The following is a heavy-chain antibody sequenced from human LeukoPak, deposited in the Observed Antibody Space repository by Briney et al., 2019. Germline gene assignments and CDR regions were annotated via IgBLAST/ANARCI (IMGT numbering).Heavy chain of an antibody. V-gene: IGHV3-30-3*01. CDR1: GFTFNIYT. Sequence: PGGSLRLSCAASGFTFNIYTLHWVRQAPGKGLEWVALISYDGSNKYYADSVKGRFTISRDNSKNTLDLQMNSLRAEDTAVYYCARGGSIAAADYWYFDLWGRGTLVTVSS. CDR3: ARGGSIAAADYWYFDL. D-gene: IGHD6-13*01. J-gene: IGHJ2*01. CDR2: ISYDGSNK.